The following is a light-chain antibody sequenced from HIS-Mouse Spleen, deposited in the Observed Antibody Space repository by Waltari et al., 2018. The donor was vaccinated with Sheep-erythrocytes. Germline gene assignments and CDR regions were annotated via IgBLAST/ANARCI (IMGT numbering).Light chain of an antibody. CDR2: QDS. J-gene: IGLJ3*02. CDR1: KLGDTF. CDR3: QAWDSSTAWV. V-gene: IGLV3-1*01. Sequence: SYELTQPPSVSVSPGQTASTTCSGDKLGDTFACWYQQKPGQSPVLVIYQDSKRSSGIPERFSGSNSGNTATLTISGTQAMDEADYYCQAWDSSTAWVFGGGTKLTVL.